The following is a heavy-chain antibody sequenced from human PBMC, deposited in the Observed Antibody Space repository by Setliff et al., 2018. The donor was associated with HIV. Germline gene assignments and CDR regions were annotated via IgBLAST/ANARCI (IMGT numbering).Heavy chain of an antibody. CDR3: AKDKYRGGYFDY. CDR1: GFTFDNYG. J-gene: IGHJ4*02. CDR2: IKWNGGST. Sequence: GGSLRLSCAASGFTFDNYGMSWVRQVPGKGLEWVSGIKWNGGSTGYGDSVKGRFTISRDNSKNTLYLQMNSLRAEDTAVYYCAKDKYRGGYFDYWGQGTLVTVSS. V-gene: IGHV3-20*04. D-gene: IGHD1-26*01.